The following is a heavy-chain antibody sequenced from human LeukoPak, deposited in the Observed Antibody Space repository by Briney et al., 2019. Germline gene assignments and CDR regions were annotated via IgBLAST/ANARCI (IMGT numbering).Heavy chain of an antibody. D-gene: IGHD4-17*01. CDR3: ARGFSFGGLSSYGDHDLGY. CDR2: MNPNSGST. Sequence: GASVKVSCKASGYTFTSYDIIWVRQATGQGLEWMGWMNPNSGSTGYAQKFQGRVTMTRNTSTSTGYMQLSSLRSEDTAVYYCARGFSFGGLSSYGDHDLGYWGQGTLVTVSS. V-gene: IGHV1-8*01. J-gene: IGHJ4*02. CDR1: GYTFTSYD.